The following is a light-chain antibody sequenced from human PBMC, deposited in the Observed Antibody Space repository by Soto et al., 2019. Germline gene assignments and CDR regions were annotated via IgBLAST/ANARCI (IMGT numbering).Light chain of an antibody. CDR3: QQYDVSPIT. CDR2: DAS. J-gene: IGKJ5*01. Sequence: EIVLTQSPDTLSLSPGERATLSCRASQSVRSERLAWYQHKRGQAPRLVIFDASSRATGIPERFSGSGSGTDFTLTITRLEPEDFAVYFCQQYDVSPITFGLGTRLE. CDR1: QSVRSER. V-gene: IGKV3-20*01.